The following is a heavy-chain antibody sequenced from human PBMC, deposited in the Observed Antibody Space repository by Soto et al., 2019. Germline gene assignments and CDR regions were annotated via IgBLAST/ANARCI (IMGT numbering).Heavy chain of an antibody. V-gene: IGHV3-43*02. J-gene: IGHJ6*02. D-gene: IGHD6-13*01. CDR2: ISGDGGST. CDR1: GFTFDDYA. CDR3: AKAIQGYSGSWSLYYYYGMDV. Sequence: GGSLRLSCAASGFTFDDYAMHWVRQAPGKGLEWVSLISGDGGSTYYADSVKGRFTISRDNSKNSLYLQMNSLRTEDTAMYYCAKAIQGYSGSWSLYYYYGMDVWGQGTTVTVSS.